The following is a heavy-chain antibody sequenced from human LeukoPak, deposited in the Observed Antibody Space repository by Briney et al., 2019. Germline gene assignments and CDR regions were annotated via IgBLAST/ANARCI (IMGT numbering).Heavy chain of an antibody. J-gene: IGHJ4*02. CDR1: GFTFSSYS. Sequence: GGSLRLSCAASGFTFSSYSMNWVRQAPGKGLEWVSYISSSGSTIYYADSVKGRFTISRDNAKNSLYLQMNSLRAEDTAVYYCASSYYYDSSGYYPHFDYWGQGTLVTVSS. CDR3: ASSYYYDSSGYYPHFDY. D-gene: IGHD3-22*01. CDR2: ISSSGSTI. V-gene: IGHV3-48*04.